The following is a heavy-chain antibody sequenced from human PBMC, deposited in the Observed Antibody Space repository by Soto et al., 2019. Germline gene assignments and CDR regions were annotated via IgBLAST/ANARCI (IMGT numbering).Heavy chain of an antibody. J-gene: IGHJ4*02. Sequence: HGESLKISCKGSGYSFTSYWIGWVRQMPGKGLEWMGIIYPGDSDTRYSPSFQGQVTISADKSISTAYLQWSSLKASDTAMYYCARTQTYYYDSSGPSRDPFDYWGQGTLVTVSS. CDR3: ARTQTYYYDSSGPSRDPFDY. CDR1: GYSFTSYW. D-gene: IGHD3-22*01. V-gene: IGHV5-51*01. CDR2: IYPGDSDT.